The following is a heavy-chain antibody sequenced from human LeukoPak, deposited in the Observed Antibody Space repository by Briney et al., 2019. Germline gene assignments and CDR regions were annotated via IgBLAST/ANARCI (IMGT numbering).Heavy chain of an antibody. V-gene: IGHV1-18*01. Sequence: ASVKVSCKASGYTFSNFGISWVRQAPGQGLEWMGWISGNNDNPNYGQKFQGRFTVTTDSSTSAAYMELRDLRSDDTAVYYCARDGTSTDDYWGQGTLVTVSA. CDR2: ISGNNDNP. CDR3: ARDGTSTDDY. D-gene: IGHD2-2*01. CDR1: GYTFSNFG. J-gene: IGHJ4*02.